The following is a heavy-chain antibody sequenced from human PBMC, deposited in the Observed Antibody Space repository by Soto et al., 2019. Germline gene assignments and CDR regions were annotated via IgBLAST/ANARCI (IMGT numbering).Heavy chain of an antibody. V-gene: IGHV4-61*05. CDR3: ARGVVPAAKYRKYVNFDY. D-gene: IGHD2-2*01. CDR1: GGSISSNSHY. Sequence: PSETLSLTCTVSGGSISSNSHYWGWIRQPPGKGLEWIGYIYYSGSTNYNPSLKSRVTISVDTSKNQFSLKLSSVTAADTAVYYCARGVVPAAKYRKYVNFDYWGQGTLVTVSS. CDR2: IYYSGST. J-gene: IGHJ4*02.